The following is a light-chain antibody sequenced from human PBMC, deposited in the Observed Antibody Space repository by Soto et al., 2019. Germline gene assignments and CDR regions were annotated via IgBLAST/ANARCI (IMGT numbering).Light chain of an antibody. CDR1: QSISTW. Sequence: DIPMTHAPSALAASVGDRLNITCRASQSISTWLAWYQQKPGEAPKLLMYKASSLGSGVPSRFSGSGSGTEFTLTISGLQPEDFAVYYCQQRYNWPRTFGQGTKVDI. CDR3: QQRYNWPRT. V-gene: IGKV1-5*03. J-gene: IGKJ1*01. CDR2: KAS.